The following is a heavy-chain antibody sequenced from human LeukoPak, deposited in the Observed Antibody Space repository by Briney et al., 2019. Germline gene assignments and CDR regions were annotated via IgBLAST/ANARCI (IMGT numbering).Heavy chain of an antibody. V-gene: IGHV1-2*02. CDR3: ARDHIRGYDYYD. J-gene: IGHJ4*02. CDR2: INPNNGGT. Sequence: ASVKVSCKASGYTFTGYYMHWVRQAPGQGLEWMGWINPNNGGTNYAQKFQGRVTMTRDTSISTAYMELSRLRSYDTAVYYCARDHIRGYDYYDWGQGTLVTVSS. D-gene: IGHD5-12*01. CDR1: GYTFTGYY.